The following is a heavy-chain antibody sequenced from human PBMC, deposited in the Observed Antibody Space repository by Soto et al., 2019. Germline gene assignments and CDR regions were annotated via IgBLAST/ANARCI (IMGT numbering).Heavy chain of an antibody. CDR3: ARHYYDSSGYPAPYYHGMDV. V-gene: IGHV4-39*01. CDR1: GGSISSSGYY. J-gene: IGHJ6*02. CDR2: IFYSGTT. D-gene: IGHD3-22*01. Sequence: SETLSLTCPVSGGSISSSGYYWGWIRQSPGKGLEWIGTIFYSGTTYYNPSLESRITISQDTSNNQFSLKLTSVTAADTAVYYCARHYYDSSGYPAPYYHGMDVWGQGTTVTVSS.